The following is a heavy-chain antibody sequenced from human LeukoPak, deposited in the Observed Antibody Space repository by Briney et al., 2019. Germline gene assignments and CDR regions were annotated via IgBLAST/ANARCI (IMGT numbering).Heavy chain of an antibody. CDR2: TYYRSKWYN. V-gene: IGHV6-1*01. J-gene: IGHJ4*02. CDR3: ARGFSGSYRRTFDY. CDR1: GDSVSSNSAA. Sequence: QSQTLSPTCAISGDSVSSNSAAWNWIRQSPSRGLEWLGRTYYRSKWYNDYAVSVKSRITINPDTSKNQFSLQLNSVTPEDTAVYYCARGFSGSYRRTFDYWGQGTLVTVSS. D-gene: IGHD1-26*01.